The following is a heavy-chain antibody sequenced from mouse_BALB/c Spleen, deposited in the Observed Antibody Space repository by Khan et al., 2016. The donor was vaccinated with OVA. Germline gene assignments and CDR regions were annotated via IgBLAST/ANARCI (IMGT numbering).Heavy chain of an antibody. D-gene: IGHD2-14*01. Sequence: VQLQQSGAELARPGASVKMSCKASGYTLTSHTMHWIKQRPGQGLEWIGYINPRSGYNQKLNDKATLTADISSSTAYMQLSSLTSEDSAVYYCARRTTEYALDYWGQGTSVTVSS. J-gene: IGHJ4*01. CDR3: ARRTTEYALDY. V-gene: IGHV1-4*01. CDR1: GYTLTSHT. CDR2: INPRSG.